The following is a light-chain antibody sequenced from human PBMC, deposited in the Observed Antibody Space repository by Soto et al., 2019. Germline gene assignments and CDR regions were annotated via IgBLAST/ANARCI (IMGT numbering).Light chain of an antibody. V-gene: IGKV2-28*01. Sequence: DIVMSHSPLSLPVTPREPASISCRSSQSLLHSNGYNYLDWYLQKPGQSPQLLIYLGSNRASGVPDRFSGSGSGTDFTLKISRVEAEDVGVYYCMQALQTPTFGQGTKVDIK. CDR2: LGS. CDR3: MQALQTPT. J-gene: IGKJ1*01. CDR1: QSLLHSNGYNY.